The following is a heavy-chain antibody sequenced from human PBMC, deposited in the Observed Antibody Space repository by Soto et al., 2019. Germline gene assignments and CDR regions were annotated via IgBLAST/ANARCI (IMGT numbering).Heavy chain of an antibody. D-gene: IGHD3-3*01. Sequence: SETLSLTCTVSGGSISSGDYYWSWIRQPPGKGLEWIGYIYYSGSTYYNPSLKSRVTISVDTSKNQFSLKLSSVTAADTAVYYCAREYDFSPETAYYYYGMDVWGQGTTVTVSS. J-gene: IGHJ6*02. CDR2: IYYSGST. CDR3: AREYDFSPETAYYYYGMDV. CDR1: GGSISSGDYY. V-gene: IGHV4-30-4*01.